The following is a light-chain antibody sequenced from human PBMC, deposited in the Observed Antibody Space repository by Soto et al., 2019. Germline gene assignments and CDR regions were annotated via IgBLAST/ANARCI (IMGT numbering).Light chain of an antibody. CDR1: QSLLHSNGKTF. CDR2: LGS. CDR3: MQALQTPYT. J-gene: IGKJ2*01. Sequence: DIVMTQSPLSLPVTPGEPASISCRSSQSLLHSNGKTFLDWYVQKSGQSPQVLIYLGSNRASGVPDRFSGSWSGTDFTLQICRVEAEDVGVYYCMQALQTPYTFGQGTKLEIK. V-gene: IGKV2-28*01.